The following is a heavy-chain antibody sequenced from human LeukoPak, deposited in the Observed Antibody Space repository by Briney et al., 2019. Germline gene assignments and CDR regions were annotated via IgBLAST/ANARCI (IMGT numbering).Heavy chain of an antibody. CDR3: ARGGGSFYNY. CDR2: IKQDGNEK. J-gene: IGHJ4*02. Sequence: GGSLRLSCTASGLTISNYWMSWLRQAPVKGLEWVANIKQDGNEKYYVDSVKGRFTISRDNAKNSLYLQMNSLRVGDTAVYYCARGGGSFYNYWGQGTLVTVSS. CDR1: GLTISNYW. D-gene: IGHD2-15*01. V-gene: IGHV3-7*04.